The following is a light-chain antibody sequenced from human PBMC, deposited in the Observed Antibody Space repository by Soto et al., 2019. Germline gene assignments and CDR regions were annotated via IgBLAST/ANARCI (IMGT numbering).Light chain of an antibody. CDR1: QTISSW. V-gene: IGKV1-5*01. CDR3: QQYKSYKT. J-gene: IGKJ1*01. CDR2: DAS. Sequence: DIPMTQSPSTLSASVGDRVTITCRASQTISSWLAWYQQKPGKAHKVLIYDASTLESGVPSRFSGSGSGTEFTLTISSLQPDDFATYYCQQYKSYKTFGQGNKVEIK.